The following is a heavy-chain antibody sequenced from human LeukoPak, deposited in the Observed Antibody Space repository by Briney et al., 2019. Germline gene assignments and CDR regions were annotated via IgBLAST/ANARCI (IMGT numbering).Heavy chain of an antibody. J-gene: IGHJ4*02. D-gene: IGHD5-18*01. Sequence: SETLSLTCAVYGGSPSGDSWGCIRQPPGKGLEWIGEINHSGSTNYNPSLKSRVTISVDTSKNQFSLKLSSVTAADTAVYYCARARVYSYGFLYLGQGTLVTVSS. CDR3: ARARVYSYGFLY. CDR2: INHSGST. V-gene: IGHV4-34*01. CDR1: GGSPSGDS.